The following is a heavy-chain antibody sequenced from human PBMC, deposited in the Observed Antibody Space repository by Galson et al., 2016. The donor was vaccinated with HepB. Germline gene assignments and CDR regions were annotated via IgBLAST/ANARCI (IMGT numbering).Heavy chain of an antibody. CDR3: AARKGSSFDY. D-gene: IGHD6-6*01. CDR1: GFIVSSNY. CDR2: IYSGGNT. V-gene: IGHV3-53*01. J-gene: IGHJ4*02. Sequence: LRLSCAPSGFIVSSNYMSWVRQAPGKGLEWVSGIYSGGNTHYADSVKGRFTISRDNSKNTLYLQMNTLRAEDTAVYYCAARKGSSFDYWGQGTLVTVSS.